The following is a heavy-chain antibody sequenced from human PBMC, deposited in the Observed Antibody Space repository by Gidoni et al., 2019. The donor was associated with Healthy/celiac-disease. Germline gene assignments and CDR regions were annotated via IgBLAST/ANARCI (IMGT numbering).Heavy chain of an antibody. D-gene: IGHD1-26*01. CDR2: IIPIFGTA. CDR1: GGPFSSYA. J-gene: IGHJ4*02. V-gene: IGHV1-69*06. CDR3: ASAGSYISYFDY. Sequence: VQLGRSGAEGKKPGSSVKGSCQGSGGPFSSYAISWVRQAPGQGLEWMGGIIPIFGTANYAQKFQGRVTITADKSTSTAYMELSSLRSEDTAVYYCASAGSYISYFDYWGQGTLVTVSS.